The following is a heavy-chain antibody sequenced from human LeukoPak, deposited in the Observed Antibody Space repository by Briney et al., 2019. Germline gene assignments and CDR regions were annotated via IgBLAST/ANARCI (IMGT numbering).Heavy chain of an antibody. CDR2: ISGSGTST. CDR3: AKDLSSGYSYGYINY. Sequence: GGSLRLSCAASGFTFSSYAMSWVRQAPGKGLEWVSAISGSGTSTYYADSVKGRFTISRDNSKNTLYLQMDSLRAEDTAVYYCAKDLSSGYSYGYINYWGQGTLVTVSS. J-gene: IGHJ4*02. CDR1: GFTFSSYA. D-gene: IGHD5-18*01. V-gene: IGHV3-23*01.